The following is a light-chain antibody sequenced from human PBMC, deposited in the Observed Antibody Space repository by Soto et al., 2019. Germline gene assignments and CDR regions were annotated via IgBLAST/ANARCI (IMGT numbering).Light chain of an antibody. CDR1: TGAVTSSYY. V-gene: IGLV7-43*01. Sequence: VVTQEPSLTVSPGGTVTLTCASSTGAVTSSYYPNWFQQKPGQAPRALIYSTSDKRSWTPARFSGSLLGGKAALTLSGVQPEDEAEYYCLLYCGDAQRWVFGAGTKLTVL. CDR2: STS. J-gene: IGLJ3*02. CDR3: LLYCGDAQRWV.